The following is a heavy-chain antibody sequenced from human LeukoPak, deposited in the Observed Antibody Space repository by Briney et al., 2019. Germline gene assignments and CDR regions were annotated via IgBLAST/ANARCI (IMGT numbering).Heavy chain of an antibody. V-gene: IGHV3-21*01. J-gene: IGHJ4*02. Sequence: GGSLRLSCAASGFTFSSYSMNWVRQAAGKGLEWVSSISSSSSYIYYADSVKGRFTISRDNAKNSLYLQMNSLRAEDTAVYYCASQGYSSGWYFYYWGQGTLVTVSS. CDR2: ISSSSSYI. D-gene: IGHD6-19*01. CDR3: ASQGYSSGWYFYY. CDR1: GFTFSSYS.